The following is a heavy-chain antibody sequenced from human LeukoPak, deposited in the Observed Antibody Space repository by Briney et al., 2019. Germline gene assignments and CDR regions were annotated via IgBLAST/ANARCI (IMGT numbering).Heavy chain of an antibody. V-gene: IGHV3-33*01. J-gene: IGHJ4*02. Sequence: PGRSLRLSCAASGFTFSSYGMHWVRQAPGKGLEWVAGIWYDGSNKYYADSVKGRFTISRANSKNTLYLQMNSLRAEDTAVYYCARDPGGLVLDYWGQGTLVTVSS. CDR2: IWYDGSNK. D-gene: IGHD6-19*01. CDR1: GFTFSSYG. CDR3: ARDPGGLVLDY.